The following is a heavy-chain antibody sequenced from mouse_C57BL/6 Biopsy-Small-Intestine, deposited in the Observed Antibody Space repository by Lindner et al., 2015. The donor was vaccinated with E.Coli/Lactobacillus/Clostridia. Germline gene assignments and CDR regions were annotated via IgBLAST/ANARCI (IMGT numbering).Heavy chain of an antibody. CDR1: GGAFSSHA. D-gene: IGHD2-14*01. Sequence: SVKVSCKASGGAFSSHAICWVRQAPGQGLEWMGGIIPISGVTNYAQKFQGRVTITADESTSTVYMELSSLRSEDTAVYYCAKEDDITRIGFDYWGQGTPVTVSS. J-gene: IGHJ2*01. V-gene: IGHV1-53*01. CDR3: AKEDDITRIGFDY. CDR2: IIPISGVT.